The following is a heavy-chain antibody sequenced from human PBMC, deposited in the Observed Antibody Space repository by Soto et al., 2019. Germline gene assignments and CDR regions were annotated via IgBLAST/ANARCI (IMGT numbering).Heavy chain of an antibody. CDR2: INPKTGAT. CDR1: GYTFSGYY. J-gene: IGHJ4*02. V-gene: IGHV1-2*04. D-gene: IGHD3-16*01. Sequence: HVQLVQSGAEVKKPGASVKVSCKASGYTFSGYYIHWVRQAPGQGLEWMGWINPKTGATNHAQKIQGWVTLTRDTSISTAYMEVRRLTSDDTAVYYCARTHPWAPQRHFDNWGQGTLVIVSS. CDR3: ARTHPWAPQRHFDN.